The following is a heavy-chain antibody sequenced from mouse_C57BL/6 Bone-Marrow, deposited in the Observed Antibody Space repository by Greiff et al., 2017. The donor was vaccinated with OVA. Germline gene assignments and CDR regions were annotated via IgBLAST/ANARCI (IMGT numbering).Heavy chain of an antibody. V-gene: IGHV14-4*01. D-gene: IGHD4-1*01. CDR3: TTENWDGYFDV. Sequence: SGAELVRPGASVKLSCTASGFNIKDDYMHWVKQRPEQGLEWIGWLDPENGDTEYASKFQGKAPITADTASNPAYLQLSSLTSEDTAVDYCTTENWDGYFDVWGTGTTVTVSS. CDR1: GFNIKDDY. CDR2: LDPENGDT. J-gene: IGHJ1*03.